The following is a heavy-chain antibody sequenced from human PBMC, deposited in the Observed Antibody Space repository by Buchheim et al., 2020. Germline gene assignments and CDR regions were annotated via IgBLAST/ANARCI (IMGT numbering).Heavy chain of an antibody. Sequence: EVQLVESGGGLVQPGGSLRLSCEGSEFIFSNYWMSWVRQAPGKGLEWVANIKKDGSETDYVDSVRGRFTISRDNAKNTLYLQMNSLRAEDTAVYYCARGVYYYDSSGPQGYWGQGTL. V-gene: IGHV3-7*01. J-gene: IGHJ4*02. D-gene: IGHD3-22*01. CDR1: EFIFSNYW. CDR3: ARGVYYYDSSGPQGY. CDR2: IKKDGSET.